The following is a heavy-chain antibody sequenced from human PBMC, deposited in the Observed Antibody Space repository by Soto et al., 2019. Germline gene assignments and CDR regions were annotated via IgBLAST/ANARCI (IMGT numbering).Heavy chain of an antibody. CDR1: GFTSGRYG. CDR2: IWNDGIRK. D-gene: IGHD3-22*01. V-gene: IGHV3-33*01. J-gene: IGHJ4*02. Sequence: GGSLRLSCAASGFTSGRYGMHWVRQAPGKGLEWVALIWNDGIRKVYVDSVKGRFTISRDNSKNTLDLHMNSLRAEDTAVYYCARDDDYEANAFDYWGPGTLVTVSS. CDR3: ARDDDYEANAFDY.